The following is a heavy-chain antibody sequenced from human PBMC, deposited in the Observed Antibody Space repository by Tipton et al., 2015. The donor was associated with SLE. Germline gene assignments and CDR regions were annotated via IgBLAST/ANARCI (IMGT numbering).Heavy chain of an antibody. Sequence: TLSLTCTVSGDSITNEDHYWNWIRQPAGKGLEWIGRFSISGSTKYNPSLGSRLTMSVDTSKNQFSLQVNSVTAADTAVYYCAREGRYPYYYYYMDVWGKGTTVTVSS. CDR2: FSISGST. V-gene: IGHV4-61*02. J-gene: IGHJ6*03. D-gene: IGHD2-2*01. CDR3: AREGRYPYYYYYMDV. CDR1: GDSITNEDHY.